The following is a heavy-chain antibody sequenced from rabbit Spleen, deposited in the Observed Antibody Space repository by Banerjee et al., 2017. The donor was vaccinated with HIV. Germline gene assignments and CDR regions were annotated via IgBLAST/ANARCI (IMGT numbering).Heavy chain of an antibody. J-gene: IGHJ3*01. CDR1: GFSFTSGFW. CDR2: INIANANT. Sequence: QEQLVESGGGLVQPEGSLTLTCKASGFSFTSGFWICWVRQAPGKGPEWIACINIANANTYFANWVNGRFTISKTSSTTVTLQMTSLTAADTATYFCARDPSGREDFDLWGQGTLVTVS. D-gene: IGHD1-1*01. V-gene: IGHV1S45*01. CDR3: ARDPSGREDFDL.